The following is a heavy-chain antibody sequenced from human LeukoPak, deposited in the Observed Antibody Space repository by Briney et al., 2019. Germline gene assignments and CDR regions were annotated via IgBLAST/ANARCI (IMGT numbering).Heavy chain of an antibody. Sequence: PGGSLRLSCAASGNSWMHWVRQAPGQGLVWVSHINSDGSWTSYADSVKGRFTISKDNAKNTVYLQMNSPRAEDTAVYYCVSFYETYWGRGTLVTVSS. V-gene: IGHV3-74*01. CDR1: GNSW. CDR2: INSDGSWT. J-gene: IGHJ4*02. D-gene: IGHD2/OR15-2a*01. CDR3: VSFYETY.